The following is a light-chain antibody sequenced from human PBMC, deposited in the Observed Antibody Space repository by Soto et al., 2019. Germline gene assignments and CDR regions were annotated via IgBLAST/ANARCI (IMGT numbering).Light chain of an antibody. CDR1: QSLNGN. J-gene: IGKJ4*01. Sequence: EIVMTQSPATLSVSPGERATLSCRASQSLNGNLAWYQQKPGQGPRLLIYGASTRATGIPARFSGSWSGTEFTLTISSLQSEDFAVYHCQQYNKWPLTFGGGTKVEIK. CDR3: QQYNKWPLT. V-gene: IGKV3-15*01. CDR2: GAS.